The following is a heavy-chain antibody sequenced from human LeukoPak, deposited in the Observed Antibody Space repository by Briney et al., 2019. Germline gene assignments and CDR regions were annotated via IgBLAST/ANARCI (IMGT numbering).Heavy chain of an antibody. CDR3: ATVRGPKDYYYYYYMDV. J-gene: IGHJ6*03. D-gene: IGHD3-10*01. Sequence: SQTLSLTCAISGDSVSSNSAAWNWIRQSPSRGLEWLGRTYYRSKWYNDYAVSVRSRITINPDTSKNQFSLQLNSVTPEDTAVYYCATVRGPKDYYYYYYMDVWGKETTVTISS. CDR2: TYYRSKWYN. CDR1: GDSVSSNSAA. V-gene: IGHV6-1*01.